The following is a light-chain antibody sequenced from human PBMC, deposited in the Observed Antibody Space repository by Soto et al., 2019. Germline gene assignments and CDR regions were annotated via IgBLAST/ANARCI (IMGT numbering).Light chain of an antibody. V-gene: IGLV3-1*01. Sequence: SSELTQPPSVSVSPGQTASITCSGDRLGEKYACWYQQKPGQSPVLVMYQDSQRPSGIPERFSGSKSGHTATLTISGTQAMDEADYYCQAWDISSVVFGGGTKLTVL. CDR2: QDS. CDR1: RLGEKY. CDR3: QAWDISSVV. J-gene: IGLJ2*01.